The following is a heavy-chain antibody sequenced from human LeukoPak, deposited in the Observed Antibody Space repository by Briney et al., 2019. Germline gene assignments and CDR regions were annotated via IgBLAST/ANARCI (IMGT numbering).Heavy chain of an antibody. CDR2: ISGGSRNI. CDR3: AKARGSSVYEQFDY. V-gene: IGHV3-23*01. Sequence: GGSLRLSCAASGFTFSSYAMNWVRQAPGKGLEWVSSISGGSRNIRYADSVEGRFTISRDNSKNTLYLQMNSLRADDTAVYYCAKARGSSVYEQFDYWGQGTQVTVSP. D-gene: IGHD5/OR15-5a*01. J-gene: IGHJ4*02. CDR1: GFTFSSYA.